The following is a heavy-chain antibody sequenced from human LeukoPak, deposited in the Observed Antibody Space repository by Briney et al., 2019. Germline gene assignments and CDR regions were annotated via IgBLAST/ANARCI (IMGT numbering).Heavy chain of an antibody. Sequence: ASETLSLTCTVFGGSINSHSYYWGWIRQPPGKGLVWIGSVYYDGTSYSNPSLKSRAAVFVDTSRDQFSLDLSFVTAADTALYYCVRHISTNTGYFDSCGPGILVSVSS. D-gene: IGHD5-24*01. V-gene: IGHV4-39*01. J-gene: IGHJ4*02. CDR3: VRHISTNTGYFDS. CDR1: GGSINSHSYY. CDR2: VYYDGTS.